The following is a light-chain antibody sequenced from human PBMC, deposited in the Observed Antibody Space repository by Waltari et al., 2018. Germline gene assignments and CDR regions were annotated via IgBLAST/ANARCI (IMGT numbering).Light chain of an antibody. CDR1: SGHSSNI. J-gene: IGLJ3*02. Sequence: QLVLTQSPSASASLGASVKLTCTLSSGHSSNIIAWHQQQPEKGPRYLMKVNSDGSHSKGDEIPDRFSGSSSGAERYLTISSLQSEDEADYYCQTGGHGTWAFGGGTKLTVL. CDR3: QTGGHGTWA. V-gene: IGLV4-69*01. CDR2: VNSDGSH.